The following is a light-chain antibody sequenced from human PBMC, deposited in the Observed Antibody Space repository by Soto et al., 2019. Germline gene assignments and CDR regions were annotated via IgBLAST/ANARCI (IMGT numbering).Light chain of an antibody. CDR2: AAF. CDR1: QSISGD. Sequence: DIQMTQSPSSLSASVGDRVTITCRASQSISGDLNWYQQKPGKAPKLLIYAAFSLESGVPSRFSGSGSGTDFTLTISSLQPEDFATYYCQQSYSTPRTFGQGTKVEIK. CDR3: QQSYSTPRT. V-gene: IGKV1-39*01. J-gene: IGKJ1*01.